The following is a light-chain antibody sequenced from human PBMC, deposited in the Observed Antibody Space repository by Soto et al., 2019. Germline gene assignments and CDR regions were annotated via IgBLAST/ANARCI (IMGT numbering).Light chain of an antibody. CDR3: ATWDDSVSGPV. CDR1: SSNIGSNY. V-gene: IGLV1-47*01. Sequence: QSVLPQPPSASGTPGQRVTISCSGSSSNIGSNYVYWYQQLPGTAPKLLIYRNNQRPSGVPDRFSGSKSGTSASLAISGLRSEDEADYYCATWDDSVSGPVFGGGTKLTVL. CDR2: RNN. J-gene: IGLJ3*02.